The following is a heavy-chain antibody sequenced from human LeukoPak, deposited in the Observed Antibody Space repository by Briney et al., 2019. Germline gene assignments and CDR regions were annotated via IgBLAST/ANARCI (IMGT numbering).Heavy chain of an antibody. J-gene: IGHJ4*02. CDR2: ISGSGGST. CDR1: GFTFDDYA. V-gene: IGHV3-23*01. D-gene: IGHD2-2*01. Sequence: GGSLRLSCAASGFTFDDYAMHWVRQAPGKGLEWVSAISGSGGSTYYADSVKGRFTISRDNSKNTLYLQMNSLRAEDTAVYYCAKQPVVVPAATGGDYWGQGTLVTVSS. CDR3: AKQPVVVPAATGGDY.